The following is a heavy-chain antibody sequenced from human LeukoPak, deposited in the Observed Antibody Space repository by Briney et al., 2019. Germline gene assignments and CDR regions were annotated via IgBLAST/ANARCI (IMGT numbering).Heavy chain of an antibody. J-gene: IGHJ4*02. Sequence: ASVKVSCKVSGYTLTELSMHWVRQAPGQGLEWMGWISAYNGNTNYAQKLQGRVTMTTDTSTSTAYMELRSLRSDDTAVYYCATSGTWFGEFAFDYWGQGTLVTVSS. V-gene: IGHV1-18*01. CDR1: GYTLTELS. D-gene: IGHD3-10*01. CDR2: ISAYNGNT. CDR3: ATSGTWFGEFAFDY.